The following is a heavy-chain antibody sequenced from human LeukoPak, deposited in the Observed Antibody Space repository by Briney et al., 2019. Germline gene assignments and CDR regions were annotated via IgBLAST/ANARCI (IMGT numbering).Heavy chain of an antibody. J-gene: IGHJ4*02. CDR2: YYRSGST. CDR1: GYSISSGYY. V-gene: IGHV4-38-2*01. D-gene: IGHD6-6*01. CDR3: ARHHGYSSSSHYFDY. Sequence: SETLSLTCAVSGYSISSGYYWGLIRPPPGEGLEWIGSYYRSGSTYYNSTLKRGVTKSVDTPKNKFSMKLCSVTAADTAVYYCARHHGYSSSSHYFDYWGQGTLVTVSS.